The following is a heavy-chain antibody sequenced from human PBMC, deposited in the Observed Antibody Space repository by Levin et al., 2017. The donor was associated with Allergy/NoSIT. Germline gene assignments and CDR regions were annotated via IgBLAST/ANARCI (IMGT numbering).Heavy chain of an antibody. J-gene: IGHJ4*02. Sequence: SGPTLVKPPQTLTLTCTFSGFSLRTSGVGVGWIRQPPGKALEWLALIYWDDDKRYSPSLKSRLTITKDTSKNQVVLTMTNMDPVDTATDYCVHRSGYSSGFDYWGQGTLVTVSS. CDR1: GFSLRTSGVG. V-gene: IGHV2-5*02. CDR3: VHRSGYSSGFDY. D-gene: IGHD6-19*01. CDR2: IYWDDDK.